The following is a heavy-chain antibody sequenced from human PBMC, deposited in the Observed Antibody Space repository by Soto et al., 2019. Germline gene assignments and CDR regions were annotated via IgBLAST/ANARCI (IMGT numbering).Heavy chain of an antibody. V-gene: IGHV4-4*02. Sequence: QVQLQESGPGLVEPSGTLSLTCAVSGGSVSDTNWWSWVRQPPGKGLEWIGEIYHSGSTYYNPSLKSRDTISVDKSKNQFSLRLNSVTAADTAVYFCARDRAVSARGSFDYWGQGTLVTVSS. J-gene: IGHJ4*02. CDR3: ARDRAVSARGSFDY. D-gene: IGHD6-19*01. CDR1: GGSVSDTNW. CDR2: IYHSGST.